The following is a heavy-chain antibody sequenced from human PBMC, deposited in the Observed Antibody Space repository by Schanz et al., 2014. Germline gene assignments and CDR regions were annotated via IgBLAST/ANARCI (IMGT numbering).Heavy chain of an antibody. CDR1: GYSITSGYY. V-gene: IGHV4-38-2*02. CDR2: IYHSGST. Sequence: QVQLQESGPGLVKASETLSLTCTVFGYSITSGYYWAWIRQPPGKGLEWIGNIYHSGSTNNNPSLKSRVSMSVDTSKKKFSLRLTSVTAADTAVYYCYGMDVWGQGTTVTVSS. CDR3: YGMDV. J-gene: IGHJ6*02.